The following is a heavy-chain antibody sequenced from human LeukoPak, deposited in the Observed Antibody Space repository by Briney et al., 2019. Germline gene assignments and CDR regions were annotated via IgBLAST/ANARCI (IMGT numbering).Heavy chain of an antibody. J-gene: IGHJ4*02. D-gene: IGHD1-26*01. Sequence: PGGSLRLSCAASGFTFSNYWMTWVRQAPGKGLEWVANIKPDGSEKHYVDSVEGRFTISRDNAKNSLFLQMNSLRVEDTAVYYCARERIVGATDFDYWGQGTLVTVSS. CDR2: IKPDGSEK. CDR1: GFTFSNYW. CDR3: ARERIVGATDFDY. V-gene: IGHV3-7*01.